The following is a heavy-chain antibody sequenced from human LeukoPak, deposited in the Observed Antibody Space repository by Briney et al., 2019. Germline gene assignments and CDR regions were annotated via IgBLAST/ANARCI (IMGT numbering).Heavy chain of an antibody. CDR2: IYYSGST. J-gene: IGHJ4*02. CDR3: ARMSGGDWLDY. Sequence: SETLSLTCTVSGGSISSYYWSWIRQPPGKGLEWIGYIYYSGSTNYNPSLKSRVTISVDTSKNQFSLKLSSVTAADTAAYYCARMSGGDWLDYWGQGTLVTVSS. D-gene: IGHD3-10*01. CDR1: GGSISSYY. V-gene: IGHV4-59*01.